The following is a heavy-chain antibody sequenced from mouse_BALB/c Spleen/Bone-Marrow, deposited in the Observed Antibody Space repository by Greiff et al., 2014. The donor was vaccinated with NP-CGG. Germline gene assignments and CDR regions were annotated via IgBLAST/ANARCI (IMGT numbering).Heavy chain of an antibody. V-gene: IGHV1S132*01. CDR1: GYTFTSYW. Sequence: VQLQESGAELVKPGASVKLSCKTSGYTFTSYWIQWVKQRPGQGLGWNGEIFPGTGTTYYNEKFKDKATLTIDTSSSTAYMQLSSLTSEDSAVYFCARKGISTVIATAYYFDYWGQGSTLTVSS. D-gene: IGHD2-4*01. J-gene: IGHJ2*01. CDR3: ARKGISTVIATAYYFDY. CDR2: IFPGTGTT.